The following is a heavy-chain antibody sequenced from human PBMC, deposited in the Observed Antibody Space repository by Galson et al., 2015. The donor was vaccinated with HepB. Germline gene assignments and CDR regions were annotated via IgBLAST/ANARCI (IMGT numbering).Heavy chain of an antibody. CDR2: ITISGGGT. Sequence: SLRLSCAASGFTFSSYDMHWVRQAPGKGLEWVSGITISGGGTYYADSVKGRFTISRDNSKNTLYLQMNSLRAEDTAVYYCAREFSIHYYGMDVWGQGTTVTVSS. CDR1: GFTFSSYD. J-gene: IGHJ6*02. V-gene: IGHV3-23*01. CDR3: AREFSIHYYGMDV.